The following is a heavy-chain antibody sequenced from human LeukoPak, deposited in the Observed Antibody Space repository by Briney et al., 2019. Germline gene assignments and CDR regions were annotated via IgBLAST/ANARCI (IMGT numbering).Heavy chain of an antibody. Sequence: SETLSLTCTVIGGSISGSNLLSWVRQSPGKGLEWIGEIHHGGSTNYNLSLKSRVIVSVDKSKNQFSLKLTSVTAADTAVYYCARRRGTYWGLSLGCWGQGTLVTVSS. CDR2: IHHGGST. J-gene: IGHJ4*02. V-gene: IGHV4-4*02. D-gene: IGHD7-27*01. CDR1: GGSISGSNL. CDR3: ARRRGTYWGLSLGC.